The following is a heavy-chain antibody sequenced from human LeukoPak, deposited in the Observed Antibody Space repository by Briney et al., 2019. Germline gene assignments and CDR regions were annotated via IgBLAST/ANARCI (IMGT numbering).Heavy chain of an antibody. CDR1: GGTFRSYA. V-gene: IGHV1-69*13. J-gene: IGHJ4*02. CDR2: IIPIFGTA. Sequence: GASVKVSCKASGGTFRSYAISWVQQAPGQGLEWMGGIIPIFGTANYAQKFQGRVTITADESTSTAYMELSSLRSEDTAVYYCARSMTTVTTRFDYWGQGTLVTVSS. CDR3: ARSMTTVTTRFDY. D-gene: IGHD4-11*01.